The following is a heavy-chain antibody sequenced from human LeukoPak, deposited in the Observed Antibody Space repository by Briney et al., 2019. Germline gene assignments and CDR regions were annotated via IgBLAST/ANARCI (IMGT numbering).Heavy chain of an antibody. V-gene: IGHV4-39*01. D-gene: IGHD2-8*02. J-gene: IGHJ4*02. CDR2: IYHSGSA. CDR1: GDSTILSTYY. CDR3: ARLTFCRARYCPAGPRGFDS. Sequence: PSETLSLTCTVSGDSTILSTYYWGWIRQPPGMGLELIGLIYHSGSAYYNPSLESRVAISADTSKGQFSLRLTSVAATDTALYFCARLTFCRARYCPAGPRGFDSWGQGALVIVSS.